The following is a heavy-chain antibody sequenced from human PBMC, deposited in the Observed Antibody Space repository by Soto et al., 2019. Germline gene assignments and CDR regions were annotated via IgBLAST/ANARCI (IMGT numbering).Heavy chain of an antibody. V-gene: IGHV1-69*01. D-gene: IGHD3-3*01. Sequence: QVQLVHSGAEVKKPGSSVKVSCKASGGTFSSYAISWVRQAPGQGLEWMGGIIPIFGTANYAQKFKGRVTINADESTSTAYMEQSSLRSEDTSVYYCARAVYYDLWSGETLHYYYYGMDVWGQGKTVTVS. CDR2: IIPIFGTA. CDR1: GGTFSSYA. CDR3: ARAVYYDLWSGETLHYYYYGMDV. J-gene: IGHJ6*02.